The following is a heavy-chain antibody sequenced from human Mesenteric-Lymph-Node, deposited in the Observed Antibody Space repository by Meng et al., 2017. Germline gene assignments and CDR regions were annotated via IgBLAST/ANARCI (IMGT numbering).Heavy chain of an antibody. CDR2: IYYSGST. CDR1: GVVGSSGVYY. Sequence: HRRCAGPALVEPSPALSPTCPVSGVVGSSGVYYGTCIRQHPGKCLEWFWHIYYSGSTFYNPSLKRRVIISIDTSKNQFSLNLRSVTAADTAVYYCARVSSGWDYFDYWGQGTLVTVSS. D-gene: IGHD6-19*01. J-gene: IGHJ4*02. V-gene: IGHV4-31*03. CDR3: ARVSSGWDYFDY.